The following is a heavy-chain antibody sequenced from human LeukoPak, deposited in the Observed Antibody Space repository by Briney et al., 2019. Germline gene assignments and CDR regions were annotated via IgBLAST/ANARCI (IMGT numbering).Heavy chain of an antibody. D-gene: IGHD3-16*01. J-gene: IGHJ4*02. CDR2: IWYGGGNK. V-gene: IGHV3-33*08. CDR1: GFTFSSYG. CDR3: ARGGKFATEALFDY. Sequence: GGSLRLSCAASGFTFSSYGMNWVRQAPGKGLEWVSAIWYGGGNKYYADSVKGRFTISRDNSKNTLYLQMNSLRAEDTAVYYYARGGKFATEALFDYWGQGTLVTVSS.